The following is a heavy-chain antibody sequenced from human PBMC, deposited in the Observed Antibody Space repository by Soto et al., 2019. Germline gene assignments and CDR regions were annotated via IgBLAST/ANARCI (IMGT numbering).Heavy chain of an antibody. J-gene: IGHJ4*02. CDR1: GFTFNSYW. CDR3: VRAVLDY. CDR2: INSDGSST. Sequence: EVQLVESGGGLLQPGGSLRLSCVASGFTFNSYWMHWVRQVPGKGLVWVSRINSDGSSTNYADSVKGRFTISRDNAKNTLYLQMNGLRAEDTAVYYCVRAVLDYWGQGTLVTVSS. V-gene: IGHV3-74*01.